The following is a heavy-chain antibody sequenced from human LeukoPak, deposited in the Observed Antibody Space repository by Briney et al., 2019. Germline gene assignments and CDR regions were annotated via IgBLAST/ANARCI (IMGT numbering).Heavy chain of an antibody. D-gene: IGHD1-1*01. CDR3: AKDFSAGTMDY. CDR1: AFIFKNYA. J-gene: IGHJ4*02. CDR2: ISYHGSNQ. Sequence: GGSLRPSCAASAFIFKNYAMHWVLQPPGKGLEWVAVISYHGSNQYYIDSVKGRFTISRDNSKDTVYLQMNSLRPDDTAVYYCAKDFSAGTMDYWGQGTLVTVSS. V-gene: IGHV3-30*18.